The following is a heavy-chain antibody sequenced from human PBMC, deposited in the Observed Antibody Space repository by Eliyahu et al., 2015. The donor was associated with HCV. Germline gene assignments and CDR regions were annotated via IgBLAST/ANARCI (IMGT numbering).Heavy chain of an antibody. J-gene: IGHJ6*02. Sequence: QVQLVESGGGVVQPGTSLRLSCAASGXXXXNXGMPXVRQAPGKGLGWVAVISYDGFNKYYADSVKGRFTVSRDNSKNTLYLQMNSLRAEDTAVYYCANAPINYDDYFYGMGVWGQGTTVTVSS. V-gene: IGHV3-30*18. CDR2: ISYDGFNK. D-gene: IGHD3-16*01. CDR3: ANAPINYDDYFYGMGV. CDR1: GXXXXNXG.